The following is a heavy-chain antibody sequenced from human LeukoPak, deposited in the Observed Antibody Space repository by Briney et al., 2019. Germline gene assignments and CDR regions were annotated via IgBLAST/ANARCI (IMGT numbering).Heavy chain of an antibody. D-gene: IGHD6-19*01. CDR2: INPDGSEK. Sequence: GGSLRLSCAASGFTFRNAWMSWVRQAPGRGLEWVANINPDGSEKYYVDSVKGRFTISRDNAKNSLYLQMNNLRAEDTAVYYCARDSGGFPFDYWGQGTLVTVSS. V-gene: IGHV3-7*05. J-gene: IGHJ4*02. CDR3: ARDSGGFPFDY. CDR1: GFTFRNAW.